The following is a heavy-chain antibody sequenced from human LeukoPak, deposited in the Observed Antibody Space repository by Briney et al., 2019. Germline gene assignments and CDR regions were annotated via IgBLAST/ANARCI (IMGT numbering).Heavy chain of an antibody. Sequence: SGTLSLTCAVYGGSFSGYYWSWIRQPPGKGLEWIGEINHSGSTNYNPSLKSRVTISVDTSKNQFSLKLSSVTAADTAVYYCARRGNWNFIPWGQGTLVTVSS. CDR1: GGSFSGYY. V-gene: IGHV4-34*01. CDR3: ARRGNWNFIP. CDR2: INHSGST. J-gene: IGHJ5*02. D-gene: IGHD1-7*01.